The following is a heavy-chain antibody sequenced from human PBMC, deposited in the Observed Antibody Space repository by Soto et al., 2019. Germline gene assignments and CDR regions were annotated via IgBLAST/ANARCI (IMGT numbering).Heavy chain of an antibody. J-gene: IGHJ6*02. V-gene: IGHV5-51*01. CDR2: IYPGDSAT. D-gene: IGHD4-4*01. CDR3: ARPAYSNYGGYYYGMDV. Sequence: GESLKISCRASGYTFTSYWIGWVRQMPGKGLEWMGFIYPGDSATRYSPSFQGQVTISADKSISTAYLQWSSLRASDTAMYYCARPAYSNYGGYYYGMDVWGQGTTVTVSS. CDR1: GYTFTSYW.